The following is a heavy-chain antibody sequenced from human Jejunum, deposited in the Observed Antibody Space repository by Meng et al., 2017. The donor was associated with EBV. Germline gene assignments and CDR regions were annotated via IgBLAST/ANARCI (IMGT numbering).Heavy chain of an antibody. V-gene: IGHV4-39*01. CDR2: TYSSANT. D-gene: IGHD2-8*02. CDR3: ARHDCPGAVCLGPFDS. Sequence: QLQVAEPGPGLVKPSETLSLTCNVSGASMNDRNYFWAWIRQPPGKGLEWIGNTYSSANTYYNPSLKSRVTISVDTSKNQFSLKLISVTAADTAVYFCARHDCPGAVCLGPFDSWGQGILVTVSS. CDR1: GASMNDRNYF. J-gene: IGHJ4*02.